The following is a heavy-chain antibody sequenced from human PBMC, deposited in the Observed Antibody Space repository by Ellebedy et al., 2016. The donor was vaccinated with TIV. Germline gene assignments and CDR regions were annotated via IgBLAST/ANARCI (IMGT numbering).Heavy chain of an antibody. CDR3: TRDLTNIVSGDY. Sequence: AASVKVSCKASGYTFTGSYVHWVRQAAGQGLEWMAWINPNSGGTNYAQKFQGRVTVTRDTSTSTAFLELSRLRSDDTAVYYCTRDLTNIVSGDYWGQGTLVTVSS. J-gene: IGHJ4*02. V-gene: IGHV1-2*02. CDR2: INPNSGGT. CDR1: GYTFTGSY. D-gene: IGHD5/OR15-5a*01.